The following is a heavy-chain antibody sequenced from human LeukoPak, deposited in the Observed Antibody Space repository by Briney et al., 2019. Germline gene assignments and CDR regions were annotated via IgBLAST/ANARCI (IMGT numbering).Heavy chain of an antibody. Sequence: GASVKVSCKASGYTFTSYGISWVRQAPGQGLEWMGWISTYNGNTNYTQKLQGRVTMTTDTSTNTAYMELRSLRSDDTGVYYCARDNCSGGSCYYDYWGEGTLVTVSS. CDR1: GYTFTSYG. J-gene: IGHJ4*02. CDR2: ISTYNGNT. D-gene: IGHD2-15*01. CDR3: ARDNCSGGSCYYDY. V-gene: IGHV1-18*04.